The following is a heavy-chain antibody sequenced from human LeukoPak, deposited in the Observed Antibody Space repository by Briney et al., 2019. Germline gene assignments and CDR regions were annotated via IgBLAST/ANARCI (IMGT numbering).Heavy chain of an antibody. CDR1: GGSISTSTYY. CDR3: ARLNNWGYY. Sequence: SETLSLTCTVSGGSISTSTYYWGWIRQPPGKGLEWIGSISYSGSTYNNPSLKSRVTISVDTSKNQFSLKLSSVTAPDTAVYYCARLNNWGYYWGQGTLVTVSS. CDR2: ISYSGST. J-gene: IGHJ4*02. D-gene: IGHD7-27*01. V-gene: IGHV4-39*01.